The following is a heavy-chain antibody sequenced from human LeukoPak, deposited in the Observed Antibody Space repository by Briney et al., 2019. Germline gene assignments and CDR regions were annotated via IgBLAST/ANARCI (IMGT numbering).Heavy chain of an antibody. CDR2: INSDGNNR. J-gene: IGHJ4*02. D-gene: IGHD2-8*02. V-gene: IGHV3-74*01. Sequence: GPSLRLSCAASGFTFSSYWMHWVREAPGKGLLWVSVINSDGNNRGYADSVKGRFTVSRDNAKNTLYLQINSLRAEDTAVYYCARDVGYGISLWGQGTLVTVSS. CDR1: GFTFSSYW. CDR3: ARDVGYGISL.